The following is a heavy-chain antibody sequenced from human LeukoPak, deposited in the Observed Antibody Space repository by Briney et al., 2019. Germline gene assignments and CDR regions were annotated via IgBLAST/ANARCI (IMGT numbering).Heavy chain of an antibody. CDR1: GYTFTDFG. Sequence: ASVKVSCKASGYTFTDFGISWVRQAPGQGLEWMGWINTYKGKTNYAQKFQGRFTMTIDTSTRTAYMVLRSLRSDDTAIYYCVRDQRVGVTAFYRPFDPWGQGTSVTVSS. CDR2: INTYKGKT. J-gene: IGHJ5*02. V-gene: IGHV1-18*01. CDR3: VRDQRVGVTAFYRPFDP. D-gene: IGHD2-21*02.